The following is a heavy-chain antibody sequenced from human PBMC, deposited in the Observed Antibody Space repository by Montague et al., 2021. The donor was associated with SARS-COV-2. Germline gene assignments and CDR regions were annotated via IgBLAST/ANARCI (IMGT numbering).Heavy chain of an antibody. J-gene: IGHJ6*02. V-gene: IGHV4-34*01. CDR1: GGSFSGYY. D-gene: IGHD2-2*01. CDR3: ARGAVVVPAATEAYYYCYVMDV. CDR2: INHSGST. Sequence: SETLSLTCAVYGGSFSGYYWSWIRQPPGRGLEWIGEINHSGSTNYNPSLKSRVTISVDTSKNQFSLKLSSVTAADTAVYYCARGAVVVPAATEAYYYCYVMDVWGQGTTVTVSS.